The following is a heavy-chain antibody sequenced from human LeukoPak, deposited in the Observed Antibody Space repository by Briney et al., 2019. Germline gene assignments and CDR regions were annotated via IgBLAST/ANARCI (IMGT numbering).Heavy chain of an antibody. CDR1: GFTFSRYL. CDR2: INSDGSGT. V-gene: IGHV3-74*01. CDR3: ARVAAWDSSGYLFDY. D-gene: IGHD3-22*01. J-gene: IGHJ4*02. Sequence: GFLRLSCAASGFTFSRYLMHWVRQAPGKGLVWVSRINSDGSGTRYADSVKGRFTISRENAKNTLYLQMNSLRAEDTAVYYCARVAAWDSSGYLFDYWGQGTLVTVSS.